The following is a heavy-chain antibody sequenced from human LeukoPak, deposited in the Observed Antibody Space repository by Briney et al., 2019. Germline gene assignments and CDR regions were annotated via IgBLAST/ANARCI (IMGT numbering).Heavy chain of an antibody. J-gene: IGHJ1*01. D-gene: IGHD2-15*01. Sequence: PGGSLRLSCAASGFTFSSFGMHWVRQAPGKGLEWVAFTRYDGSNKYYTDSVKGRFTVSRDNSKNTLYLQMNSLRAEDTAVYYCAKECCSGGTCYGYFQNWGQGTLVTVSS. V-gene: IGHV3-30*02. CDR1: GFTFSSFG. CDR3: AKECCSGGTCYGYFQN. CDR2: TRYDGSNK.